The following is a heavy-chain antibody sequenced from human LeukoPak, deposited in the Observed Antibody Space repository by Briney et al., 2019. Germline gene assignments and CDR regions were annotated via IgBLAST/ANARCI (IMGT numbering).Heavy chain of an antibody. V-gene: IGHV4-34*01. Sequence: SETLSLTCAVYVDSFSGYYWSWIRQSPGKGLKWIGDINHSGSINYNPSLKSRVTISVDTSKNQFSLEVRSVTVADTAVYYCARGGGLYTGNAFDIWGRGTMVTVSS. D-gene: IGHD3-3*01. J-gene: IGHJ3*02. CDR3: ARGGGLYTGNAFDI. CDR1: VDSFSGYY. CDR2: INHSGSI.